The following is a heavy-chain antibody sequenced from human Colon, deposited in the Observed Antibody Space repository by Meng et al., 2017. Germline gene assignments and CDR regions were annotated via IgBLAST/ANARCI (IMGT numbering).Heavy chain of an antibody. D-gene: IGHD3-9*01. CDR1: SGSISSSNW. CDR3: VRQGMTSYSWGY. V-gene: IGHV4-4*02. J-gene: IGHJ4*02. CDR2: ISQSGTT. Sequence: QGQLQASGPGLVKPSGTLSLTCAVSSGSISSSNWWRWVRQPPGKGLEWIGEISQSGTTYYNPSLKSRVTITGDWSKNQFSLNLNSVTAADTALYYCVRQGMTSYSWGYWGQGTLVTVSS.